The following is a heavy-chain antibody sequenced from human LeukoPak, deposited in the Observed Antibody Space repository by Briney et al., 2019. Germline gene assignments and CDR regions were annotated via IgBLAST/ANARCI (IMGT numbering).Heavy chain of an antibody. CDR1: DGPIRSHY. CDR3: GRDALVGYFSYYYIDV. Sequence: PSETLSLTCTVSDGPIRSHYWTWIRQSPLKGLEWIGDISNSGSTKYNPSLKSRVTISIDTSKSRFSLRLTSVTAADTAVYYCGRDALVGYFSYYYIDVWGKGTTVTVSS. D-gene: IGHD2-15*01. J-gene: IGHJ6*03. V-gene: IGHV4-59*11. CDR2: ISNSGST.